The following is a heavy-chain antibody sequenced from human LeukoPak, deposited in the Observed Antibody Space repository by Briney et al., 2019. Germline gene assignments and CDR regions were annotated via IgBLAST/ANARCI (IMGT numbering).Heavy chain of an antibody. Sequence: GGSLRLSCAASGFTFSSYGMHWVRQAPGKGLEWVAVIWYDGSNKYYADSVKGRFTISRDNSKNTLYLQVNSLRAEDTAVYYCARSPAVALYDFWSGPFDGYGMDVWGQGTTVTVSS. J-gene: IGHJ6*02. CDR1: GFTFSSYG. CDR2: IWYDGSNK. D-gene: IGHD3-3*01. CDR3: ARSPAVALYDFWSGPFDGYGMDV. V-gene: IGHV3-33*08.